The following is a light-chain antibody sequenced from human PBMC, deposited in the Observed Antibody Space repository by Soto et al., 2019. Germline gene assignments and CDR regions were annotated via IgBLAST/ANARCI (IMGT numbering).Light chain of an antibody. Sequence: EIVLTQSPGTLSLPPRERATLSCRASQTISGSYLAWYRQKPGQAPRLLIFAASSRATGIPDRFSGSVSGTDFTLSISRLEPEDFAVYFCQQYGSSPYTFGQGTKLEIK. CDR1: QTISGSY. J-gene: IGKJ2*01. V-gene: IGKV3-20*01. CDR2: AAS. CDR3: QQYGSSPYT.